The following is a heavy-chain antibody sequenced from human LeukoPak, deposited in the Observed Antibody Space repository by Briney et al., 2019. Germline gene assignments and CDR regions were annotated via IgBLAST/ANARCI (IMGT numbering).Heavy chain of an antibody. CDR3: AREGYSSSWYHYYYYMDV. D-gene: IGHD6-13*01. J-gene: IGHJ6*03. CDR1: GYTFTSYG. Sequence: ASVKVSCKASGYTFTSYGISWVRQAPGQGLEWMGWISAYNGNTNYAQKLQSRVTMTTDTSTSTAYMELRSLRSDDTAVYYCAREGYSSSWYHYYYYMDVWGKGTTVTVSS. V-gene: IGHV1-18*01. CDR2: ISAYNGNT.